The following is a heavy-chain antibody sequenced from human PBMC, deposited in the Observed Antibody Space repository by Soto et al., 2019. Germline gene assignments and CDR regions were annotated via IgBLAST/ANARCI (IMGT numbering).Heavy chain of an antibody. D-gene: IGHD3-22*01. V-gene: IGHV3-30*18. J-gene: IGHJ6*02. CDR2: ISYDGSNK. Sequence: QVQLVESGGGVVQPGRSLRLSCAASGFTFSSYGMHWVRQAPGKGLEWVAVISYDGSNKYYADYVKGRFTISRDNSKNTLYLQMNSLRAEDTAVYYCAKDQHYDSSGYYAFYYYYGMDVWGQGTTVTVSS. CDR3: AKDQHYDSSGYYAFYYYYGMDV. CDR1: GFTFSSYG.